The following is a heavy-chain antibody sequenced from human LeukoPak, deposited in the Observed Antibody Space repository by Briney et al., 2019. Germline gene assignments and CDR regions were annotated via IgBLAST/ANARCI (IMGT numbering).Heavy chain of an antibody. CDR3: AKMTDSTPYSSGTFDS. J-gene: IGHJ4*02. D-gene: IGHD3-10*01. CDR2: IGDTGDKT. Sequence: GGSLRLSCSAPGFTLSSYAMGWVRQAPGKGLEWVSAIGDTGDKTYYADSVKGRFTIYRDNSRNTLYLQMSRLRAEDTALFYCAKMTDSTPYSSGTFDSWGQGTLVTVSS. CDR1: GFTLSSYA. V-gene: IGHV3-23*01.